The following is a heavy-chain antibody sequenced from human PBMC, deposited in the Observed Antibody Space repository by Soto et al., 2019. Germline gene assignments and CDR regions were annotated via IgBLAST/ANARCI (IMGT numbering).Heavy chain of an antibody. D-gene: IGHD3-10*01. CDR2: ISSSGST. Sequence: SETLSLTCTASGGSISCYIWSGIRQSPGKGLERIGYISSSGSTNYNPALKSRVTISVDTSKSQFSLKLSSVTAADTAVYYCARDKSSGSGKYYTYGMDVWGPGTTVT. J-gene: IGHJ6*02. CDR3: ARDKSSGSGKYYTYGMDV. V-gene: IGHV4-59*01. CDR1: GGSISCYI.